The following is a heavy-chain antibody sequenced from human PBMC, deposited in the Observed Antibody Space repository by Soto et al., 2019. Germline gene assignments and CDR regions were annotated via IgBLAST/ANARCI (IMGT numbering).Heavy chain of an antibody. CDR2: IIPIFGTA. CDR1: GGTFSSYA. J-gene: IGHJ5*02. Sequence: SVKVSCKASGGTFSSYAISWVRQAPGQGLEWMGGIIPIFGTANYAQKFQGRVTITADKSTSTAYMELSSLRSEDTAVYYCARTEPFITIFGVVTKESWFDPWGQGTLVTVSS. CDR3: ARTEPFITIFGVVTKESWFDP. D-gene: IGHD3-3*01. V-gene: IGHV1-69*06.